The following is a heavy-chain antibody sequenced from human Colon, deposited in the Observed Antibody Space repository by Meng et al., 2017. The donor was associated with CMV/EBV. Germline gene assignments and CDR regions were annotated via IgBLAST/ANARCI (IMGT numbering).Heavy chain of an antibody. CDR2: INHSGST. D-gene: IGHD2-15*01. Sequence: SETLCLTCAVYGGSFSGYYWSWIRQPPGKGLEWVGEINHSGSTNYNPSLKSRVTISVDTSKNQFSLKLSSVTAADTAVYYCARVELPGDAFDIWGQGTMVTVSS. J-gene: IGHJ3*02. CDR1: GGSFSGYY. V-gene: IGHV4-34*01. CDR3: ARVELPGDAFDI.